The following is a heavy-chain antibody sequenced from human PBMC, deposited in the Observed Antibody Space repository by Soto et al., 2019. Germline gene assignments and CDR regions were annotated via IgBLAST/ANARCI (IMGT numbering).Heavy chain of an antibody. J-gene: IGHJ4*02. CDR1: GGSISSGDYY. Sequence: PSGTLSLTCTVSGGSISSGDYYWSWIRQPPGKGLEWIGYIYYSGSTYYNPSLKSRVTISVDTSKNQFSLKLSSVTAADTAVYYCARGLSTGLRFLDNPSYFDYWGQGTLVTVSS. D-gene: IGHD3-3*01. CDR3: ARGLSTGLRFLDNPSYFDY. CDR2: IYYSGST. V-gene: IGHV4-30-4*01.